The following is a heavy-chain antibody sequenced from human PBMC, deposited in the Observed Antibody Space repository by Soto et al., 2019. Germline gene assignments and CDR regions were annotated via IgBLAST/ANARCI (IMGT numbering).Heavy chain of an antibody. CDR1: GGSISSGDSY. CDR2: IDNSGTT. CDR3: ARELTGYRYGPVEVY. V-gene: IGHV4-30-4*01. Sequence: SETLSLTCTVSGGSISSGDSYWGWIRQPPGKGLEWIGYIDNSGTTYYNPSLKSRITMSIYTSTNQFFLKLSSMTAADTAVYSCARELTGYRYGPVEVYWGHGTLVTVSS. J-gene: IGHJ4*01. D-gene: IGHD5-18*01.